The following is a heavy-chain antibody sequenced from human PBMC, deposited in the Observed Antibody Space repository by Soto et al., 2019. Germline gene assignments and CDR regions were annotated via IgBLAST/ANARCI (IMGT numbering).Heavy chain of an antibody. CDR2: IKQDGSEE. D-gene: IGHD5-18*01. V-gene: IGHV3-7*05. J-gene: IGHJ4*02. CDR1: GFTFSTSW. CDR3: ARGPRHSDAY. Sequence: EVQLVESGGGLVQPGGSLKISCSASGFTFSTSWMSWVRQAPGKGLEWVANIKQDGSEEYYVDSVKGRFTVSRDNAKNSLYLQMNSLRVEDTAVYFCARGPRHSDAYWGPGTLVTVSS.